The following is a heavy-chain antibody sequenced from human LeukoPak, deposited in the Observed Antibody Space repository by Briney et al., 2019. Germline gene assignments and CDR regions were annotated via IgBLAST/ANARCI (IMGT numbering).Heavy chain of an antibody. CDR3: ARDMVRGATSAFDI. V-gene: IGHV1-69*13. CDR1: GGTFSSYA. CDR2: IIPIFGTA. D-gene: IGHD3-10*01. J-gene: IGHJ3*02. Sequence: SVKVSCKASGGTFSSYAISWVRQAPGQGLEWMGGIIPIFGTANYAQKFQGRVTITADESTSTAYMELSSLRSEDTAVYYCARDMVRGATSAFDIWGQGTMVTVSS.